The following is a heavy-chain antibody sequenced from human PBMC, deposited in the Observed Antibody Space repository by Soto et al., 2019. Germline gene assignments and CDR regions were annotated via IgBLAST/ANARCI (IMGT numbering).Heavy chain of an antibody. CDR2: ISYDGSNK. CDR1: GFTFSSYG. Sequence: GGSLRLSSAASGFTFSSYGMHWVRQAPGKRLEWVAVISYDGSNKYYADSVRGRFTISRDNSKNTLYLQMNSLRAGDTAVYYCAKVGNCSSTSCLFGYYYYGMDVLGQGTTVTVSS. CDR3: AKVGNCSSTSCLFGYYYYGMDV. V-gene: IGHV3-30*18. D-gene: IGHD2-2*01. J-gene: IGHJ6*02.